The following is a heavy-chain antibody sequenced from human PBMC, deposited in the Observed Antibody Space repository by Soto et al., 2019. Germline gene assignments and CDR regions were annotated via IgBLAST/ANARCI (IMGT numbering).Heavy chain of an antibody. V-gene: IGHV3-23*01. CDR3: ARGSDIFDY. J-gene: IGHJ4*02. CDR1: GFTFSSYA. CDR2: ISGSGGST. Sequence: PWGSLRLSCAASGFTFSSYAISLFRQAPGKWLEWVSAISGSGGSTYYADSVKGRFTISRDNSKNTLYLQMNSLRGEDTAVYYCARGSDIFDYWGQGSLVTVSS.